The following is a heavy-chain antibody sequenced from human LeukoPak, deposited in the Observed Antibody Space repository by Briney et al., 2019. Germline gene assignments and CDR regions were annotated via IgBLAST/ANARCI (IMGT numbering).Heavy chain of an antibody. CDR1: GGSISSGSYY. CDR2: IYTSGST. Sequence: PSETLSLTCTDSGGSISSGSYYWSWIRQPAGKGLEWIGRIYTSGSTNYNPSLKSRVTISVDTSKNQFSLKLSSVTAADTAVYYCAREQQQLVWDYWGQGTLVTVSS. D-gene: IGHD6-13*01. V-gene: IGHV4-61*02. CDR3: AREQQQLVWDY. J-gene: IGHJ4*02.